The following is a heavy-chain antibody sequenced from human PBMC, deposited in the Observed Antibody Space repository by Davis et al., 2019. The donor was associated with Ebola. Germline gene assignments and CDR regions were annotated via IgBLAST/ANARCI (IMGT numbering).Heavy chain of an antibody. CDR1: GGSFSGYY. D-gene: IGHD3-22*01. CDR2: INHSGST. J-gene: IGHJ4*02. CDR3: ARALYYYDSSGYYRY. Sequence: SETLSLTCAVYGGSFSGYYWSWIRQPPGKGLEWLGEINHSGSTNYNPSLKSRVTISVDTSKNQFSLKLSSVTAADTAVYYCARALYYYDSSGYYRYWGQGTLVTVSS. V-gene: IGHV4-34*01.